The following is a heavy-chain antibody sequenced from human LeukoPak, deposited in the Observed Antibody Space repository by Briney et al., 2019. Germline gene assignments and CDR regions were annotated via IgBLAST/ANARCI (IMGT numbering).Heavy chain of an antibody. CDR3: ARGTVTMVDY. D-gene: IGHD3-10*01. CDR1: GFTVSSNY. Sequence: GGSLRLSCAASGFTVSSNYMSWVRQAPGRGLEWVSVIYSGGSTYFADSVKGRFTISRDNSKNTLFLQMNSLRAGDTAVYYCARGTVTMVDYWGQGTLVTVSS. CDR2: IYSGGST. J-gene: IGHJ4*02. V-gene: IGHV3-66*01.